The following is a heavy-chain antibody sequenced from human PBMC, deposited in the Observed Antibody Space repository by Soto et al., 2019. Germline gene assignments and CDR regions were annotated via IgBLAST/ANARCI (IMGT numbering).Heavy chain of an antibody. CDR2: ITTDKGKT. CDR3: ATSSTAFDY. CDR1: GYTFTSFG. V-gene: IGHV1-18*01. J-gene: IGHJ4*02. Sequence: QVQLVQSGPEVKKPGASVKVSCKTFGYTFTSFGISWGRQAPGQGLEWMGWITTDKGKTNYAQKFQGRVTMTTDTSTSTAYMELRSLRSDDTAVYYCATSSTAFDYWGQGTMVTVSS.